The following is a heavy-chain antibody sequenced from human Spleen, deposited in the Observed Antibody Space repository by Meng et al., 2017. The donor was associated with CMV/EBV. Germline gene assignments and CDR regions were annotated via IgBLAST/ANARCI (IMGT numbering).Heavy chain of an antibody. D-gene: IGHD3-3*01. J-gene: IGHJ4*02. CDR2: ISTYNGKT. CDR1: GYSFTSYG. V-gene: IGHV1-18*01. CDR3: ARDTVAFWSGFYFDY. Sequence: ASVKVSCKASGYSFTSYGITWVRQAPGRGLEWMGWISTYNGKTHYAQNLQGRVTMTTDTSTTTAYMELRSLTSDDTAMYYCARDTVAFWSGFYFDYWGQGTLVTVSS.